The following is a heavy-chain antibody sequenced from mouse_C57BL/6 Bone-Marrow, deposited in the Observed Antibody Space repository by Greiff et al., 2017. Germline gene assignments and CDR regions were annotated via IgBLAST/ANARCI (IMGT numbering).Heavy chain of an antibody. V-gene: IGHV2-9-1*01. J-gene: IGHJ4*01. CDR2: IWTGGGT. Sequence: VMLVESGPGLVAPSQSLSITCTVTGFSLTSYAISWVRQPPGKGLEWLGVIWTGGGTNYNSALKSRLSISKDNSKSHGFLKMNRLQTDDTARYYCARNGNVAMDYWGQGTSVTVSS. CDR1: GFSLTSYA. D-gene: IGHD2-1*01. CDR3: ARNGNVAMDY.